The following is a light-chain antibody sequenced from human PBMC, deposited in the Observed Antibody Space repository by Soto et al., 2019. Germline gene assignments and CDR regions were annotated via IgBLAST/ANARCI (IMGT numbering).Light chain of an antibody. J-gene: IGLJ1*01. CDR1: SSDVGVSRS. V-gene: IGLV2-11*01. CDR2: DVT. Sequence: QSALTQPRSVSGSPGQSVTISCTGTSSDVGVSRSVSWYQQHPGKAPKLIISDVTKWPSGVPYRFSGSKSGNTASLTISGLQAADEADYYCSSYTSRSTLVFGTGTKLTVL. CDR3: SSYTSRSTLV.